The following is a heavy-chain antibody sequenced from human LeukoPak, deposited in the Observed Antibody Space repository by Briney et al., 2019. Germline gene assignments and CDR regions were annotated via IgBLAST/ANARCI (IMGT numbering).Heavy chain of an antibody. CDR1: GGSISLSYYY. CDR2: VYYSGTT. J-gene: IGHJ4*02. Sequence: SETLSLTCSVSGGSISLSYYYWGWIRQPPGKALEWIGSVYYSGTTSYNPSLKSRVTISVDTSKNQFSLKLSSVTAADTAVYYCARDGIAAADPFDYWGQGTLVTVSS. D-gene: IGHD6-13*01. CDR3: ARDGIAAADPFDY. V-gene: IGHV4-39*07.